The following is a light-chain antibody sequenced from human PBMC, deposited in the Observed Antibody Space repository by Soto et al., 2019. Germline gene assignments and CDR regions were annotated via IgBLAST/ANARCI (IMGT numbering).Light chain of an antibody. Sequence: QSALTQPRSVSGSLGQSVTISCSGTSSDVGDYNYVSWYQHHPGKAPKLMIYEVSKRPSGVPDRFSGSKSGNTASLTISGLQAEDEADYYCCSHAETYTVVFGGGTEVTVL. CDR3: CSHAETYTVV. V-gene: IGLV2-11*01. J-gene: IGLJ2*01. CDR1: SSDVGDYNY. CDR2: EVS.